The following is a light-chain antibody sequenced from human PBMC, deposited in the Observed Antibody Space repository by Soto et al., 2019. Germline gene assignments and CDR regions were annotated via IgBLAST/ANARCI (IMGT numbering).Light chain of an antibody. V-gene: IGKV3-20*01. CDR2: GAS. J-gene: IGKJ1*01. Sequence: EIVLTQSPGTLSLSPGERATLSCRASQSVINNYLAWYQQKPTQAPRLLIYGASSRATGVPDRFSGSGSGTDFTLTISRLEPEDFAVYYCQQYGTSPPWTFGQGTKVDIK. CDR3: QQYGTSPPWT. CDR1: QSVINNY.